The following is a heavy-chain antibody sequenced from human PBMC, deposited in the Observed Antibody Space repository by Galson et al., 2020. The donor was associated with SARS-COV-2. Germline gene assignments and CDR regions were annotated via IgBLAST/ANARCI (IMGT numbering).Heavy chain of an antibody. CDR3: ARASRTMFGLVKHFDY. J-gene: IGHJ4*02. V-gene: IGHV4-31*03. CDR2: IYYSGST. Sequence: SETLSLTCTVSGGSISSGGYYWSWIRQHPGKGLEWIGYIYYSGSTYYNPSLKSRVTISVDTSKNQFSLKLSSVTAADTAVYYCARASRTMFGLVKHFDYCGQGTLVTGSS. D-gene: IGHD3-3*01. CDR1: GGSISSGGYY.